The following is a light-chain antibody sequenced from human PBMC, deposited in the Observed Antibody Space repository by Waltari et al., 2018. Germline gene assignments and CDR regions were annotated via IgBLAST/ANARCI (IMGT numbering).Light chain of an antibody. CDR2: WAS. V-gene: IGKV4-1*01. J-gene: IGKJ1*01. CDR3: QQYYSTPPT. CDR1: PSVLYSSNNKNY. Sequence: IVMTQSPDSLAVSLGERATINCKSSPSVLYSSNNKNYLAWYQQKPGQPPKLLIYWASTRESGVPDRFSGSGSGTDFTLTISSLQAEDVAVYYCQQYYSTPPTFGQGTKVEIK.